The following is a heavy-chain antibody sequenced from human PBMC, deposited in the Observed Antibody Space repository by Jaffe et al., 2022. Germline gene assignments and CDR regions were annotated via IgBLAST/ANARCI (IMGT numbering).Heavy chain of an antibody. Sequence: EVQLVESGGGLVKPGGSLRLSCAASGFTFSSYSMNWVRQAPGKGLEWVSSISSSSSYIYYADSVKGRFTISRDNAKNSLYLQMNSLRAEDTAVYYCARDLGAVAGTTGVWYFDLWGRGTLVTVSS. V-gene: IGHV3-21*01. CDR2: ISSSSSYI. CDR1: GFTFSSYS. CDR3: ARDLGAVAGTTGVWYFDL. D-gene: IGHD6-19*01. J-gene: IGHJ2*01.